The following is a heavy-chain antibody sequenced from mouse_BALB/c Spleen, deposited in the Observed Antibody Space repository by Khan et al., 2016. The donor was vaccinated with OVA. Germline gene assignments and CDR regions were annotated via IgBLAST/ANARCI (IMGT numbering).Heavy chain of an antibody. CDR1: GYTFTNNG. CDR2: INTYTGEP. Sequence: QIQLVQSGPELKKPGETVKISCKASGYTFTNNGMNWVKQAPGKGLKWMGWINTYTGEPKYAYDFKGRFAFFLETSASTAYLQINNLKNEDTATYFCARVGYSGTMDYWGQGTSVTVSS. J-gene: IGHJ4*01. V-gene: IGHV9-3-1*01. D-gene: IGHD3-1*01. CDR3: ARVGYSGTMDY.